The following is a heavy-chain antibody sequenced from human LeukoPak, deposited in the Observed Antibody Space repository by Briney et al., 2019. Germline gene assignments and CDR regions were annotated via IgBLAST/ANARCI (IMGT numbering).Heavy chain of an antibody. CDR3: ARDLVGVVGGLPYWYFDL. CDR2: INHSGST. CDR1: GGSFSGYY. V-gene: IGHV4-34*01. J-gene: IGHJ2*01. D-gene: IGHD2-15*01. Sequence: SETLSLTCAVYGGSFSGYYWSWIRQPPGKGLEWIGEINHSGSTNYNPSLKSRVVISVDKSKNHFSLNLSSVTAADTAIYYCARDLVGVVGGLPYWYFDLWGRGTLVSVSS.